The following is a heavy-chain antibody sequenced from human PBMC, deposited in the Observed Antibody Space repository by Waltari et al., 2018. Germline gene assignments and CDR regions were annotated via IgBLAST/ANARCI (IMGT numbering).Heavy chain of an antibody. Sequence: EVQLVESGGGLVQPGRSLRLSCTASGFTFGDYAMSWVRQAPGKGLEWVGFMRSKAYGGTTEYAASVKGRFTISRDDSKSIAYLQMNSLKTEDTAVYYCTRDPGGLMGLDYWGQGTLVTVSS. V-gene: IGHV3-49*04. D-gene: IGHD3-16*01. J-gene: IGHJ4*02. CDR3: TRDPGGLMGLDY. CDR1: GFTFGDYA. CDR2: MRSKAYGGTT.